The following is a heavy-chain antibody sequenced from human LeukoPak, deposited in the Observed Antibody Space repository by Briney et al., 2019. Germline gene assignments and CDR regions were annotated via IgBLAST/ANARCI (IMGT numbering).Heavy chain of an antibody. V-gene: IGHV3-74*01. J-gene: IGHJ4*02. Sequence: GGSLRLSCTTFEFPLRNYWMSWVRQAPGKGLIWVSRINSDGTTSYADSVKGRFTISRDNAKNMLYLQMNSLRAEDTAVYYCARDWYYSIDYWGQGTLVTVSS. CDR2: INSDGTT. CDR3: ARDWYYSIDY. D-gene: IGHD3-10*01. CDR1: EFPLRNYW.